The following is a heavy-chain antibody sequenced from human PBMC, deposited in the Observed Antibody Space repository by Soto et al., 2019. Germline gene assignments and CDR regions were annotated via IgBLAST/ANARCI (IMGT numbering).Heavy chain of an antibody. CDR1: GLGFGDYW. CDR3: GRVDWNAGAD. V-gene: IGHV3-74*01. CDR2: IRGGGDT. D-gene: IGHD1-1*01. J-gene: IGHJ4*02. Sequence: EVRLAESGGGLVQPGGSRRLSGVASGLGFGDYWIHWFRQAPGKGLIWVSGIRGGGDTDYADSVKGRFTISRDNAKNTVYLQMNNLRADDTAVYYCGRVDWNAGADWGQGTLVTVSS.